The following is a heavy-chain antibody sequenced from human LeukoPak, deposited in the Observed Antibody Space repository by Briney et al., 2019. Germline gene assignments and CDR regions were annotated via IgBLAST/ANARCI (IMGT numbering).Heavy chain of an antibody. V-gene: IGHV4-34*01. CDR1: GGSFSGYY. CDR3: ARGQGRRWYYYGMDV. CDR2: INHSGST. D-gene: IGHD5-24*01. J-gene: IGHJ6*02. Sequence: SETLSLTCAVYGGSFSGYYRSWIRQPPGKGLEWVGEINHSGSTNYNPSLKSRVTISVDTSKNQFSLKLSSVTAADTTVYYCARGQGRRWYYYGMDVWGQGTTVTVSS.